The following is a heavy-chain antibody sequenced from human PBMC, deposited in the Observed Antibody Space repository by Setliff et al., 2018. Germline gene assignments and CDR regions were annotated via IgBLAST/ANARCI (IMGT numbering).Heavy chain of an antibody. CDR2: IIPLLGIP. V-gene: IGHV1-69*10. CDR1: GDSFSSYA. CDR3: AREGGTQRSPLLR. D-gene: IGHD1-26*01. Sequence: SVKVSCKASGDSFSSYAITWVRQAPGQGLEWMGRIIPLLGIPNYAQKFQGRVTITADESTSTAYMELSSLKSDDTAVYYCAREGGTQRSPLLRWGQGTLVTVSS. J-gene: IGHJ4*02.